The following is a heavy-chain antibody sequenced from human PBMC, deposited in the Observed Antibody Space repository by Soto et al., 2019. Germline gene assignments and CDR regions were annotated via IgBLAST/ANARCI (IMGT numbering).Heavy chain of an antibody. CDR3: ARQTLLKSIPIYGYFYYAMDV. V-gene: IGHV3-7*03. CDR1: GSNLSSSW. CDR2: IKPDGSDL. D-gene: IGHD3-3*01. Sequence: PGGPLRLSCAASGSNLSSSWMTWVRQAPGKGLEWVANIKPDGSDLYYGGSVKGRFTISRDNARNSLYLQMSSLRAEDTAVYYCARQTLLKSIPIYGYFYYAMDVWGQGTSVTVSS. J-gene: IGHJ6*02.